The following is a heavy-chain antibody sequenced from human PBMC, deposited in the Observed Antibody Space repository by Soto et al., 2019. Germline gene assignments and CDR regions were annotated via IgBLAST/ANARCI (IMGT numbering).Heavy chain of an antibody. CDR1: GGSISSGGYY. V-gene: IGHV4-31*03. CDR2: IYYSGST. Sequence: QVQLQESGPGLVKPSQTLSLTCTVSGGSISSGGYYWSWIRQHPGKGLEWIGYIYYSGSTYYNPSLKSRVTISVDTSKNQFSLKLSSVTAADTAVYYCARGVVPAAILLRVGPDFYGMDVWGQGTTVTVSS. J-gene: IGHJ6*02. CDR3: ARGVVPAAILLRVGPDFYGMDV. D-gene: IGHD2-2*01.